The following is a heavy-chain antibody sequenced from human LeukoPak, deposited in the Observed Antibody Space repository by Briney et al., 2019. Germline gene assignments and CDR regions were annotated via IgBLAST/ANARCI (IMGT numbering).Heavy chain of an antibody. CDR3: ARATYYDILTGYRPYYFDY. V-gene: IGHV1-18*01. D-gene: IGHD3-9*01. CDR2: ISAYNGNT. J-gene: IGHJ4*02. Sequence: ASVKVSCKASGYTFTSYGISWVRQAPGQGLEWMGWISAYNGNTNYAQKLQGRVTMTRDTSISTAYMELSRLRSDDTAVYYCARATYYDILTGYRPYYFDYWGQGTLVTVSS. CDR1: GYTFTSYG.